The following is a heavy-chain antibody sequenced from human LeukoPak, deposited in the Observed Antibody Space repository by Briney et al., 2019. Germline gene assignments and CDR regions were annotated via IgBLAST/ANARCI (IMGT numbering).Heavy chain of an antibody. CDR2: INHSGST. CDR1: GGSFSGYY. D-gene: IGHD5-12*01. CDR3: ARRTYSGYGDY. Sequence: WETLSLTCAVYGGSFSGYYWSWIRQPPGKGLEWIGEINHSGSTNYNPSLKSRVTISVDTSKNQFSLKLSSVTAADTAVYYCARRTYSGYGDYWGQGTLVTVSS. J-gene: IGHJ4*02. V-gene: IGHV4-34*01.